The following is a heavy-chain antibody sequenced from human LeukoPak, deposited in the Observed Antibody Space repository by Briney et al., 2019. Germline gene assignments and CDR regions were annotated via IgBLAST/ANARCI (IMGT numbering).Heavy chain of an antibody. Sequence: SETLSLTCTVSGGSISSYYWSWIRQPPGKGLEWIGYIYYSGITNYNPSLKSRVTISVDTSKNQFSLKLSSVTAADTAVYYCARGSPYYYYGMDVWGQGTTVTVSS. CDR1: GGSISSYY. V-gene: IGHV4-59*01. D-gene: IGHD6-13*01. CDR2: IYYSGIT. CDR3: ARGSPYYYYGMDV. J-gene: IGHJ6*02.